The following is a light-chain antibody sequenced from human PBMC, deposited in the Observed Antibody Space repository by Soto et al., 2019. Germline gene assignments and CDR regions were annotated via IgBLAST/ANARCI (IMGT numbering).Light chain of an antibody. V-gene: IGKV3-15*01. CDR3: HQRQYWPPIT. Sequence: EIVMTPSPATLSVSPGDRATFSCRASQSVSDTLAWYQEKPGQAPRLLIHGASTRVTGIPARFSGSGSGTDFTLTISSLEPEDFAVYYCHQRQYWPPITFGQGTRLE. J-gene: IGKJ5*01. CDR2: GAS. CDR1: QSVSDT.